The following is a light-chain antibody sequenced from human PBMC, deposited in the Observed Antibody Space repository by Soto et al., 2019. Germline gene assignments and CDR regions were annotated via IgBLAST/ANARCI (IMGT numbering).Light chain of an antibody. CDR1: RSVGSN. CDR2: GAS. J-gene: IGKJ4*01. V-gene: IGKV3-15*01. CDR3: QQYSNGPLLS. Sequence: TLYSYTQSVYPNAGDTLSCCPSRSVGSNLAWYQQKPGQTLSVLIYGASTRVIGGPAWRSGSGFGTEVTLIISSLQSEDFVVYYCQQYSNGPLLSFGGGTKVDIK.